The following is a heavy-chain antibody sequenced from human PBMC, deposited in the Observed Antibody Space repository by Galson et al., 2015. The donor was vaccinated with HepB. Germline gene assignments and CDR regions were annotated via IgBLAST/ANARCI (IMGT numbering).Heavy chain of an antibody. Sequence: SLRLSCAASGFTFSSYAMSWVRQAPGKGLEWVSAISGSGGSTYYADSVKGRFTISRDNSKNTLYLQMNSLRAEDTAVYYCAKDAVPIQDKGYSSGWYGYWGQGTLVTVSS. CDR2: ISGSGGST. CDR3: AKDAVPIQDKGYSSGWYGY. J-gene: IGHJ4*02. CDR1: GFTFSSYA. V-gene: IGHV3-23*01. D-gene: IGHD6-19*01.